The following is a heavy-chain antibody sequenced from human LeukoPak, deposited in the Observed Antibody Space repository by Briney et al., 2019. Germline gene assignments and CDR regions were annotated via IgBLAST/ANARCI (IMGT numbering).Heavy chain of an antibody. J-gene: IGHJ4*02. CDR3: AKDGEKYLLEANFDC. V-gene: IGHV3-53*01. CDR2: IYSVGST. CDR1: GITVSGNY. D-gene: IGHD3-16*01. Sequence: GGSLRLSCAASGITVSGNYMSWVRQAPGKGLEWVSVIYSVGSTYYPDSVKGRFTISRDNSKNTLYLQMNSLRAEDTAVYYCAKDGEKYLLEANFDCWGQGTLVAVSS.